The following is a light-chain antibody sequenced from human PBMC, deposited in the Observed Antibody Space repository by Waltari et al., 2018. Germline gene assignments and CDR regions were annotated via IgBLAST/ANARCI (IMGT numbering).Light chain of an antibody. CDR1: HSVSRN. J-gene: IGKJ5*01. Sequence: EIVMTQSPDTRSVYPGERARLSCRASHSVSRNLAWYQQKPGQAHRIRIHDTATRATGIPARFSGSGSGTEFTLTLSSLQSEAFAVYYCQPYINWPPFTFGHGTLLEF. CDR3: QPYINWPPFT. CDR2: DTA. V-gene: IGKV3-15*01.